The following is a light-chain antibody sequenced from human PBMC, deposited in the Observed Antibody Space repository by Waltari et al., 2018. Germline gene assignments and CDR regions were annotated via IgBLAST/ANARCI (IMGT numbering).Light chain of an antibody. CDR2: KAS. Sequence: IQITHSPSTLSSTLLYIFTITFLSIQNINTCFAWHQHKPGRAPKLLIYKASSLESGVPSRFSGSGSGTEFTLTISSLQPDDFATYYCLQYNGAPRTFGQGTKVEVK. CDR3: LQYNGAPRT. V-gene: IGKV1-5*03. J-gene: IGKJ1*01. CDR1: QNINTC.